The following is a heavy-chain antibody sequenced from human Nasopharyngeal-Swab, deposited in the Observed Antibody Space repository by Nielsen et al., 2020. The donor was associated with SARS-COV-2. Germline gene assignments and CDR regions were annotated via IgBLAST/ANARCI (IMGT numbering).Heavy chain of an antibody. CDR1: GFTFSSYW. V-gene: IGHV3-74*01. Sequence: ESLKISCAASGFTFSSYWMHWVRQVLGKGLVWVSRINSDGSSTSYADSVKGRFTISRDNAKNTLYLQMNGLRAEDTAVYYCARDRGYMGDAFDIWGQGTMVTVSS. D-gene: IGHD5-12*01. CDR3: ARDRGYMGDAFDI. CDR2: INSDGSST. J-gene: IGHJ3*02.